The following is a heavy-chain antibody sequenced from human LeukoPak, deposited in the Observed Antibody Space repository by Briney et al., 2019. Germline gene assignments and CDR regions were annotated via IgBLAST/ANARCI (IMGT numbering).Heavy chain of an antibody. V-gene: IGHV3-21*01. D-gene: IGHD6-19*01. Sequence: PGGSLRLSCAASGFTFSGSAMHWVRQASGKGLEWVSGITSDSRGIYYADSVKGRFTISRDNAKNSLYLQMNSLRAEDTAVYYCARDLQIAVADNYYYYMDVWGKGTTVTVSS. J-gene: IGHJ6*03. CDR2: ITSDSRGI. CDR3: ARDLQIAVADNYYYYMDV. CDR1: GFTFSGSA.